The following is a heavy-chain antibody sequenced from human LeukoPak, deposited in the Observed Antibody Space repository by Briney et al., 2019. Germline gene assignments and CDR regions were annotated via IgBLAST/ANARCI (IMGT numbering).Heavy chain of an antibody. V-gene: IGHV3-23*01. Sequence: GGSLRLSCEASGFTFGSHAMYWVRQAPGKGLEWVAGIFGSGGSPHYADPVKGRFTISRDNSRNTVYLQMNSLRAEDTAVYYCARMLTHYYYMDVWGKGTTVTVSS. CDR1: GFTFGSHA. CDR3: ARMLTHYYYMDV. D-gene: IGHD2-8*01. CDR2: IFGSGGSP. J-gene: IGHJ6*03.